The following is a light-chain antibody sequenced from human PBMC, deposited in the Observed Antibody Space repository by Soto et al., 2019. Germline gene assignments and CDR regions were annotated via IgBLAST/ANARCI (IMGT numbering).Light chain of an antibody. Sequence: DIQMTQSPSTLSASVGDRVTITCRASQSISTWLAWYQQKPGKAPNLLIYDASTLESGVPSRFSGSGSGTEFTLTISNLQPDDSATYFCQQYNTYSGTFGQGTKVDI. CDR2: DAS. V-gene: IGKV1-5*01. CDR3: QQYNTYSGT. J-gene: IGKJ1*01. CDR1: QSISTW.